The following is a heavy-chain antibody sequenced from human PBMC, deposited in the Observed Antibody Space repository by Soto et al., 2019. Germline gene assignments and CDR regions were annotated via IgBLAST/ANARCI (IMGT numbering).Heavy chain of an antibody. Sequence: QVQLVQSGAEVKKPGSSVKVSCKASGGTFSSYTISWVRQAPGQGLEWMGSIIPILGIANYAQKFQGRVTITADKATSTAYMELSSLRSEDTAVSYCAAIDHGLWIDYWGKGTLVTVSS. V-gene: IGHV1-69*02. CDR3: AAIDHGLWIDY. D-gene: IGHD5-18*01. J-gene: IGHJ4*02. CDR2: IIPILGIA. CDR1: GGTFSSYT.